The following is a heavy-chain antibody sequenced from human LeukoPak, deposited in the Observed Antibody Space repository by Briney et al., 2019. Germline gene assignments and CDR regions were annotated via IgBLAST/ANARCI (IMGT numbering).Heavy chain of an antibody. CDR1: GGSISSYY. D-gene: IGHD5-18*01. CDR2: IYYSGST. Sequence: SETPSLTCTVSGGSISSYYWSWIRQPPGKGLEWIGYIYYSGSTNYNPSLKSRVTISVDASKNQFSLRLSSVTAADTAVYYCARHDTTMVTWFDFWGQGTLVTVSS. CDR3: ARHDTTMVTWFDF. J-gene: IGHJ4*02. V-gene: IGHV4-59*08.